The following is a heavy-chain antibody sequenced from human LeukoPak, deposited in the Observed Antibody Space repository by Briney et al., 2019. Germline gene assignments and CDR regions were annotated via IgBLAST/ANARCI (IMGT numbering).Heavy chain of an antibody. D-gene: IGHD5-18*01. CDR2: TYYSGST. CDR1: GGSISSYY. Sequence: SETLSLTCTVSGGSISSYYWSWIRQPPGKGLEWIGYTYYSGSTNYNPSLKSRVTISVDTSKNQFSLKLSSVTAADPAVYYCARGGYSYGSAFAYWGQGTLVTVSS. V-gene: IGHV4-59*01. CDR3: ARGGYSYGSAFAY. J-gene: IGHJ4*02.